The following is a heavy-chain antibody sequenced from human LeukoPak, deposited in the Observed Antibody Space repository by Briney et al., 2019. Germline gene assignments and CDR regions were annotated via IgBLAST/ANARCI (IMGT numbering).Heavy chain of an antibody. CDR2: ISGSGGST. CDR1: GFTFSSYA. J-gene: IGHJ4*02. CDR3: ARDSESRLGELLPGDY. D-gene: IGHD3-10*01. Sequence: GGSLRLSCAASGFTFSSYAMSWVRQAPGKGLEWVSAISGSGGSTYYADSVKGRFTISRDNAKNSLYLQMNSLRAEDTAVYYCARDSESRLGELLPGDYWGQGTLVTVSS. V-gene: IGHV3-23*01.